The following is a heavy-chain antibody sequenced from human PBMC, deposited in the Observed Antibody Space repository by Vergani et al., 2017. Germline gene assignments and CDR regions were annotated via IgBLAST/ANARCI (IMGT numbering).Heavy chain of an antibody. V-gene: IGHV1-69*01. CDR2: IIPIFGTA. CDR1: GGTFSSYA. D-gene: IGHD6-13*01. CDR3: ARLYISSSWGSYGMDV. Sequence: QVQLVQSGAEVKKPGSSVKVSCKASGGTFSSYAISWVRQAPGQGLEWMGGIIPIFGTANYAQKFQGRVTITADESTSTAYMELSSLRSEDTAVYYCARLYISSSWGSYGMDVWGQGTTVTVSS. J-gene: IGHJ6*02.